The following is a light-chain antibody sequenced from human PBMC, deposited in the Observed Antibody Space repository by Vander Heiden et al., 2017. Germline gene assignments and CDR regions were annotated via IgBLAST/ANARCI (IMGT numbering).Light chain of an antibody. CDR2: GAS. V-gene: IGKV3-20*01. CDR1: QSVSSSY. CDR3: QQYGSSPLT. J-gene: IGKJ4*01. Sequence: PSPATLSLSPGERATTSCRASQSVSSSYLAWYQQKPGQAPRLLIYGASSMATGIPDRFSGSGSGTDFTLTISRLEPEDFAVYYCQQYGSSPLTFGGGTKVEIK.